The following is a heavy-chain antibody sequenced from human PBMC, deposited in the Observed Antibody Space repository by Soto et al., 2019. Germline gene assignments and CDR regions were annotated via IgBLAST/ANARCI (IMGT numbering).Heavy chain of an antibody. CDR1: GFTFSAHE. D-gene: IGHD5-12*01. V-gene: IGHV3-23*01. Sequence: EVQLLESGGGLVQPGGSLRLSCTASGFTFSAHEMGWVRQAPGNGLEWVSGVSANGVYSCYLNSVRGRFTISKDSYESTLYLQMNNLRAEDTDVYYCVRYTITQSLGDYWGPGTLVAVSS. CDR2: VSANGVYS. J-gene: IGHJ4*02. CDR3: VRYTITQSLGDY.